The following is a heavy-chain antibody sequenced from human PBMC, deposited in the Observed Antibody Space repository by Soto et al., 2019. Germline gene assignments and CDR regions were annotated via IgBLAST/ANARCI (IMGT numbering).Heavy chain of an antibody. Sequence: GGSLRLSCAASGFTFSSYAMSWVRQAPGKGLEWVSAISGSGGSTYYADSVKGRFTISRDNSKNTLYLQMNSLRAEDTAVYYCAKAYGSGSYYPPGYWGQGTLVTVSS. CDR1: GFTFSSYA. CDR3: AKAYGSGSYYPPGY. CDR2: ISGSGGST. D-gene: IGHD3-10*01. J-gene: IGHJ4*02. V-gene: IGHV3-23*01.